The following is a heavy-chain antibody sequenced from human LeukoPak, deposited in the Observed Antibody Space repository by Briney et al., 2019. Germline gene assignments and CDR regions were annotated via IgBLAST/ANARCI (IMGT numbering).Heavy chain of an antibody. CDR1: GFTFTNHL. CDR3: VXXEALWRLDY. Sequence: PGGSLRLSCAASGFTFTNHLMHGVRQAPGKGLVWVSRINERGRDTMYADSVKGRFSISRDNAKNTVNLQMNSLRAEDTGVYYCVXXEALWRLDYRGQGTLVTVSS. V-gene: IGHV3-74*03. D-gene: IGHD2-21*01. J-gene: IGHJ4*02. CDR2: INERGRDT.